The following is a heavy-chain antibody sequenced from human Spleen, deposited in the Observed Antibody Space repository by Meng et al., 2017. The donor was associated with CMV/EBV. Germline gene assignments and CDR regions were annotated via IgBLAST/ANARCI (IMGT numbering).Heavy chain of an antibody. CDR2: IYYSGTT. Sequence: SETLSLTCTVSGGSVTSSRYWGWIRQPPGEGLEWIATIYYSGTTNYNPSLKSRVTISIDTSNNQFSLNLNSVTAADTATYYCARVDTFMDAFDYWGQGTLVTVSS. CDR1: GGSVTSSRY. CDR3: ARVDTFMDAFDY. V-gene: IGHV4-39*07. D-gene: IGHD3/OR15-3a*01. J-gene: IGHJ4*02.